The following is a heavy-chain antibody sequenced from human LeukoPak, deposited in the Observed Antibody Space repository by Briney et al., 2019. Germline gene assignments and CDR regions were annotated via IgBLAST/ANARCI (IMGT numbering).Heavy chain of an antibody. J-gene: IGHJ4*02. CDR1: GFTFSSYW. V-gene: IGHV3-74*01. CDR2: INSDGSST. Sequence: PGGSLRLSCAASGFTFSSYWMHWVRQAPGKGPVWVSRINSDGSSTSYADSVKGRFTISRDNAKNTLYLQMNSLRAEDTAVYYCARGYCSSTSCSFDCWGQGTLVTVSS. CDR3: ARGYCSSTSCSFDC. D-gene: IGHD2-2*01.